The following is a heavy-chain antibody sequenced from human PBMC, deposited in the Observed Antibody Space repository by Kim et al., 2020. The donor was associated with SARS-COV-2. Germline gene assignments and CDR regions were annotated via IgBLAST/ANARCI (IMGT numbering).Heavy chain of an antibody. CDR1: GGSFSGYY. D-gene: IGHD4-17*01. CDR3: ARAPKTVTTRYYYGMDV. J-gene: IGHJ6*02. Sequence: SETLSLTCAVYGGSFSGYYWSWIRQPPGKGLEWIGEINHSGSTNYNPSLKSRVTISVDTSKNQFSLKLSSVTAADTAVYYCARAPKTVTTRYYYGMDVWGQGTTVTVSS. V-gene: IGHV4-34*01. CDR2: INHSGST.